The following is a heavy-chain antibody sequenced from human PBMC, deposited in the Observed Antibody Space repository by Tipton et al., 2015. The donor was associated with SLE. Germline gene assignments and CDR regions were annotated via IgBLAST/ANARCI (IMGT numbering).Heavy chain of an antibody. Sequence: QLVQSGAEVKKPGASVKVSCKASGYTFTNYGISWVRQAPGQGLEWMGWIGAYNGDTNYAQKFQGRVTMTTDTSTSTAYMELRSLRSDDTAVYYCARDPGCSSTSCSRGFDYWGQGTLVTVSS. D-gene: IGHD2-2*01. J-gene: IGHJ4*02. CDR3: ARDPGCSSTSCSRGFDY. CDR2: IGAYNGDT. CDR1: GYTFTNYG. V-gene: IGHV1-18*01.